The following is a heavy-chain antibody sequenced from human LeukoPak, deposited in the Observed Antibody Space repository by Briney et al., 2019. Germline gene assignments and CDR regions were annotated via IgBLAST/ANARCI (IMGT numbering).Heavy chain of an antibody. CDR1: GFTFSDYY. Sequence: PGGSLRLSCAASGFTFSDYYMSWIRQAPGKGLEWIGEINHSGSTNYNPSLKSRVTISVDTSKNQFSLKLSSVTAADTAVYYCARHGWFGAREWGQGTLVTVSS. CDR2: INHSGST. D-gene: IGHD3-10*01. V-gene: IGHV4-34*01. J-gene: IGHJ4*02. CDR3: ARHGWFGARE.